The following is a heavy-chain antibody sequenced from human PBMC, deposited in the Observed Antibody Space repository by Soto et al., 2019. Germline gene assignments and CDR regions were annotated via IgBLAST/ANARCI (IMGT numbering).Heavy chain of an antibody. CDR1: GFTVSSNY. V-gene: IGHV3-66*01. CDR2: IYSGGST. D-gene: IGHD6-13*01. J-gene: IGHJ6*02. CDR3: ARERGCWAAGTFGYYYYGMDV. Sequence: EVQLVESGGGLVQPGGSLRLSCAASGFTVSSNYMSWVRQAPGKGLEWVSVIYSGGSTYYADSVKGRFTISRDNSKNTLYLQMNSLRGEDTAVYYCARERGCWAAGTFGYYYYGMDVWGQGTTVTVSS.